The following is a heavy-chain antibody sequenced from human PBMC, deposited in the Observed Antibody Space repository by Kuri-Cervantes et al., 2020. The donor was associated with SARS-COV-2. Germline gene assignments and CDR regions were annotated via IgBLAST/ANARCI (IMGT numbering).Heavy chain of an antibody. V-gene: IGHV1-2*02. D-gene: IGHD6-13*01. CDR2: INPNSGGT. CDR3: ARGREQQLVNAPYYFDY. CDR1: GYTFTGYY. Sequence: ASVKVSCKASGYTFTGYYMHWVRQAPGQGLEWMGWINPNSGGTNYAQKFQGRVTMTRDTSISTAYMELSRLRSDDTAVYYCARGREQQLVNAPYYFDYWGQGTLVTVSS. J-gene: IGHJ4*02.